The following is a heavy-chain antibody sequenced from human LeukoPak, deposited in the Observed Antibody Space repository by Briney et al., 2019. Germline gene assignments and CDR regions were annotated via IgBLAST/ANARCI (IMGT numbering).Heavy chain of an antibody. D-gene: IGHD2-2*02. Sequence: WETLSLTCTVSGGSISSYYWSWIRQPAGKGLEWIGRIYTSGSTNYNPSLKSRVTMSVDTSKNQFSLKLSSVTAADTAVYYCARSYDCSSTSCYTDYYYYMDVWGKGTTVTVSS. V-gene: IGHV4-4*07. J-gene: IGHJ6*03. CDR1: GGSISSYY. CDR3: ARSYDCSSTSCYTDYYYYMDV. CDR2: IYTSGST.